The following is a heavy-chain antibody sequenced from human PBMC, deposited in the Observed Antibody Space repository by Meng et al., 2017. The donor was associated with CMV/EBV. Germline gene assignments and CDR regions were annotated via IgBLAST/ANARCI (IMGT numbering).Heavy chain of an antibody. CDR3: TRESPAAGPPFFDY. D-gene: IGHD6-13*01. CDR1: GFTFGDYA. Sequence: GGSLRLSCTASGFTFGDYAMSWVHQAPGKGLEWVGFIRSKAYGGTTEYAASVKGRFTISRDDSKSIAYLQMNSLKTEDTAVYYCTRESPAAGPPFFDYWGQGTLVTVSS. J-gene: IGHJ4*02. CDR2: IRSKAYGGTT. V-gene: IGHV3-49*04.